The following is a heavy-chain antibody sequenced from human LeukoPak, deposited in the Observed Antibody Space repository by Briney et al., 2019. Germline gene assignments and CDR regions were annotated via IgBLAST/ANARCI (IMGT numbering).Heavy chain of an antibody. V-gene: IGHV3-11*06. D-gene: IGHD3-22*01. CDR2: ISTSSGYT. CDR1: GFTFSDSY. CDR3: AYESSGYHQRSDAFDI. J-gene: IGHJ3*02. Sequence: SGGSLRLSCTASGFTFSDSYMNCIRQAPGKGPEWISLISTSSGYTDYADSVKGRFTISRDNAKNSLYLQMDSLRVEDTAMYYCAYESSGYHQRSDAFDIWGRGTVVIVSS.